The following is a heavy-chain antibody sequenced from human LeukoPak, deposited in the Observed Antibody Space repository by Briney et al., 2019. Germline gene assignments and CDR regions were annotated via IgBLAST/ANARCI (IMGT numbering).Heavy chain of an antibody. CDR2: IRPEGTTT. Sequence: PGGSLRLSCAASGCTFSSYAMSWVRQAPGKGLVWVSRIRPEGTTTAYADSVKGRFTISRDNAKNTLFLQMNSLSAEDTAVYYCARDLDWILFDYWGQGTLVTVSS. V-gene: IGHV3-74*03. CDR3: ARDLDWILFDY. D-gene: IGHD3-9*01. CDR1: GCTFSSYA. J-gene: IGHJ4*02.